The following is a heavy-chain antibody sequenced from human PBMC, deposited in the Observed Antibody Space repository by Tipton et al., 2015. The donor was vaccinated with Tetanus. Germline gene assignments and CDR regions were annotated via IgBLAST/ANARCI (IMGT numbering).Heavy chain of an antibody. V-gene: IGHV1-69*06. D-gene: IGHD3-10*01. CDR1: GGTFNNFA. CDR3: ARENRRGGRGAQDQRHYGVED. Sequence: QLVQSGAEVKKPGSSVKISCTSSGGTFNNFAVSWVRQAPGQGLDWMGGIIPVFGTINYAQNFQGRVTFTADTSTNTAYMEVRNLRSEDKAVDYCARENRRGGRGAQDQRHYGVEDWGHGSTIMVSS. J-gene: IGHJ6*02. CDR2: IIPVFGTI.